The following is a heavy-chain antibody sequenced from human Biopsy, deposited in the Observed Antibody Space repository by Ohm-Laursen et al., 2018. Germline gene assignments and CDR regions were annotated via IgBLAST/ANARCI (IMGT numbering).Heavy chain of an antibody. D-gene: IGHD5-12*01. CDR2: IYYNGDT. J-gene: IGHJ3*01. Sequence: GTLSLTCTVSDVSISTYYWSWIRQSPGRGLEWIAHIYYNGDTDYNPSLKSRVTISLDAPKNQFSLKMSAVTAADTAIYYCAREAIGVATTFDLWDQGTMVAVSS. CDR1: DVSISTYY. V-gene: IGHV4-59*01. CDR3: AREAIGVATTFDL.